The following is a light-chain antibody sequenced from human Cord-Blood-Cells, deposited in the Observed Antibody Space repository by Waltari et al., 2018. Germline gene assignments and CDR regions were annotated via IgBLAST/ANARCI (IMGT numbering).Light chain of an antibody. J-gene: IGKJ1*01. CDR2: WAF. CDR3: QQYYSTPWT. Sequence: DIVMTQSPDSPAVSLGERATINCKSSQSVLYSSNNKNYLAWYQQKPGQPPKLLIYWAFTRESGVPDRFSGSGSGTDFTLTISSLQAEDVAVYYCQQYYSTPWTFGQGTKVEIK. CDR1: QSVLYSSNNKNY. V-gene: IGKV4-1*01.